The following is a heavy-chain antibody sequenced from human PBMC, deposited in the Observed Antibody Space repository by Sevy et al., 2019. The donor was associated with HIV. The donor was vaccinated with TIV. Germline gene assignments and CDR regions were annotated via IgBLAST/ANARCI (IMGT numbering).Heavy chain of an antibody. CDR2: IYYSGST. Sequence: SETLSLTCTVSDGSISSSSYYWGWIRQPPGKGLEWIGSIYYSGSTYYNPSLKSRVTISVDTSKNQFSLKLSSVTAADTAVYYCARRRSSGYFDYWGQGTLVTVSS. J-gene: IGHJ4*02. V-gene: IGHV4-39*01. CDR1: DGSISSSSYY. D-gene: IGHD3-22*01. CDR3: ARRRSSGYFDY.